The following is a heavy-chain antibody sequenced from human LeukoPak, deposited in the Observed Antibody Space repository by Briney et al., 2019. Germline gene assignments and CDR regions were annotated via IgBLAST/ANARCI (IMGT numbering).Heavy chain of an antibody. J-gene: IGHJ4*02. V-gene: IGHV1-2*02. CDR1: GYTFTGYY. D-gene: IGHD2-15*01. CDR2: INPNSGGT. CDR3: ARDRRYCSGGSCYSGFGY. Sequence: ASVKVSCKASGYTFTGYYMHWVRQAPGQGLEWMGWINPNSGGTNFAQKFQGRVTMTRETSISTAYMELSRLRSDDTAVYYCARDRRYCSGGSCYSGFGYWGQGTLVTVSS.